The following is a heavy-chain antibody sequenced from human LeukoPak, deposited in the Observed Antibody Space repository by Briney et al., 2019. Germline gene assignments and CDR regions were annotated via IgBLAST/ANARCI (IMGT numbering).Heavy chain of an antibody. V-gene: IGHV3-48*03. CDR2: INSPGTTI. J-gene: IGHJ4*02. Sequence: GGSLRLSCAASGFTFSHYEMNWVRQTPGKGLEWVSYINSPGTTIYYADSVKGRFTISRDNVKNSLFLQMNSLGAEDTAVYYCARDDPGDYWGQGTLVTVSS. CDR1: GFTFSHYE. CDR3: ARDDPGDY.